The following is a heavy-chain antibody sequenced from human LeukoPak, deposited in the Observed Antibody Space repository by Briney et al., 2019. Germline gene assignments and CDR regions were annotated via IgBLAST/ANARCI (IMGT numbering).Heavy chain of an antibody. Sequence: ASVKVSCKASGYTFTGYYMHWVRQAPGQGLEWMGWFNPNSGGTNYAQKFQGRVTMTRDTSISTAYMELSRLRSDDTAVYYCARDVRGPTVTTANRWGQGTLVTVSS. D-gene: IGHD4-11*01. J-gene: IGHJ4*02. CDR1: GYTFTGYY. CDR3: ARDVRGPTVTTANR. V-gene: IGHV1-2*02. CDR2: FNPNSGGT.